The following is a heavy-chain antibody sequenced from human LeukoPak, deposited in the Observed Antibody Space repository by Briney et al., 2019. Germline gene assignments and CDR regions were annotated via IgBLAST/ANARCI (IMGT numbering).Heavy chain of an antibody. J-gene: IGHJ4*02. CDR2: IYYSGST. CDR1: GGSISSSSYY. V-gene: IGHV4-39*07. Sequence: ASETLSLTCTVSGGSISSSSYYWGWIRQPPGKGLEWIGSIYYSGSTYYDPSLKSRVTISVDTSKNQFSLKLSSVTAADTAVYYCASFLEWLLSGFDYWGQGTLVTVSS. CDR3: ASFLEWLLSGFDY. D-gene: IGHD3-3*01.